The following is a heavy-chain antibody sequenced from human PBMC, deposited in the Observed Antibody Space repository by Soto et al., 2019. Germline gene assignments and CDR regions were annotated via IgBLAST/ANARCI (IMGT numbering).Heavy chain of an antibody. Sequence: GASVKVSCKTSGFTFTSYPFSWVRQAPGQGLEWLAWVHPYGGTTKVAHQFRDRITLTTDTSAATVFMELTGLTSDDTAIYFCAREYYSSTTWIDYWGQGTLVAVSS. V-gene: IGHV1-18*04. CDR2: VHPYGGTT. CDR1: GFTFTSYP. CDR3: AREYYSSTTWIDY. D-gene: IGHD5-12*01. J-gene: IGHJ4*02.